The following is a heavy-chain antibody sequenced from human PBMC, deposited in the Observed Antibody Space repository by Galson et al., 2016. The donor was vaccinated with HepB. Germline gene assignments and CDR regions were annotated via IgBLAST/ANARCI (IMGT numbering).Heavy chain of an antibody. CDR3: ARDAPPYTNDGMDV. J-gene: IGHJ6*02. CDR1: GGSISSSSYY. D-gene: IGHD2-8*01. Sequence: TLSLTCIVSGGSISSSSYYWGWIRQPPGKGLEWIGHISYSGRNSNNPYLKSRLTISLDTSANHFSLRLSPVTAADTAMYFCARDAPPYTNDGMDVWGQGTTVTVSS. CDR2: ISYSGRN. V-gene: IGHV4-31*03.